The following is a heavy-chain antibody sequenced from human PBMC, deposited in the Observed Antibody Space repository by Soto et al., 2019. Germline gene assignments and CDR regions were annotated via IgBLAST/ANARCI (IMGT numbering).Heavy chain of an antibody. CDR3: ARWGGSYYESWFDP. V-gene: IGHV3-33*01. Sequence: QVLLVESGGGVVQPGTSLRLSCAASGFSFRNYGMHWVRQAPGKELEWVAVTSSDGNTKNYAASVKGRFTISSDTSKNTLYLQMSSLRAEDTALYYCARWGGSYYESWFDPWGQGTLVIVSS. CDR2: TSSDGNTK. CDR1: GFSFRNYG. J-gene: IGHJ5*02. D-gene: IGHD1-26*01.